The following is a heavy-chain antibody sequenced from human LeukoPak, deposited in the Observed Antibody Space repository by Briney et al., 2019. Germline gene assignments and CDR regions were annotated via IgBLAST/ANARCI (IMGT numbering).Heavy chain of an antibody. CDR3: ARDERYCSGGSCYYGGEGY. V-gene: IGHV1-18*01. CDR1: GYTFTSYG. Sequence: GASVKVSCKASGYTFTSYGISWVRQAPGQGLEWMGWISAYNGNTNYAQKLQGRVTMTTDTSTRTAYMELRSLRSDDTAVYYCARDERYCSGGSCYYGGEGYWGQGTLVTVSS. J-gene: IGHJ4*02. D-gene: IGHD2-15*01. CDR2: ISAYNGNT.